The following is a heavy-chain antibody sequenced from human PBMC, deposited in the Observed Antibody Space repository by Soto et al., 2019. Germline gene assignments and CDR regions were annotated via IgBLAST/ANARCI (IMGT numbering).Heavy chain of an antibody. V-gene: IGHV3-48*02. Sequence: EVQLVESGGGLVQPGGSLRLSCAASGFTFSSYSMNWVRQAPGKGLEWVSYISSSSSTIYYADSVKGRFTISRDNAKNSLYLQMNSLRDEDTAVYYCARDGFLEWLLSYYYGMDVWGQGTTVTVSS. CDR3: ARDGFLEWLLSYYYGMDV. D-gene: IGHD3-3*01. CDR1: GFTFSSYS. J-gene: IGHJ6*02. CDR2: ISSSSSTI.